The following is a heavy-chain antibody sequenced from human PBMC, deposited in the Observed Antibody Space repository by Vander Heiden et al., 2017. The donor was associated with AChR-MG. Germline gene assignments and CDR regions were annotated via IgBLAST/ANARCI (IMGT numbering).Heavy chain of an antibody. V-gene: IGHV1-8*01. J-gene: IGHJ3*02. D-gene: IGHD3-3*01. CDR3: ARYDFSAAGPAAFDI. CDR2: LTPNSGST. CDR1: GYTFTNYD. Sequence: QVQVGQAGAEGKKPGGSVQVFCQASGYTFTNYDLNWVRQAPGQGLEWIGRLTPNSGSTAFSQNFQGRVTMTMNTSLSTIYLELNSLRSEDTALYFCARYDFSAAGPAAFDIWGQGTKVTVSS.